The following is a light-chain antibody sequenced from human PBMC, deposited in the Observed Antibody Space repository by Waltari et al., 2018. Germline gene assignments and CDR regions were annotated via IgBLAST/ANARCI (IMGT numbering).Light chain of an antibody. J-gene: IGLJ3*02. CDR2: EVN. CDR3: SSYTRINTLM. Sequence: QSALTQPASVSGSPGQSITISCTGTSNDVGFYNYVSWYQQHPGKPPKLMVYEVNYRPAGSPQRFSGSKSGNTASLTISGLQADDEADYYCSSYTRINTLMFGGGTKVTVL. V-gene: IGLV2-14*01. CDR1: SNDVGFYNY.